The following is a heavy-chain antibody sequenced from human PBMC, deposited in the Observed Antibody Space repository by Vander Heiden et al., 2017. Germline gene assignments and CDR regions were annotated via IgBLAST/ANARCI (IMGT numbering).Heavy chain of an antibody. Sequence: QVQLVQSGAEVRKPGSSVKVSCKASAGTFSRYGINWVRQAPGQGLEWMGRIIPIFGTPNYAQKFQGRVTITEDRSTTTGYMELSSLRSEDTAMYYCAGSGGSCHSCAVHIWGQGTMVTVSS. D-gene: IGHD2-15*01. V-gene: IGHV1-69*06. CDR1: AGTFSRYG. CDR3: AGSGGSCHSCAVHI. CDR2: IIPIFGTP. J-gene: IGHJ3*02.